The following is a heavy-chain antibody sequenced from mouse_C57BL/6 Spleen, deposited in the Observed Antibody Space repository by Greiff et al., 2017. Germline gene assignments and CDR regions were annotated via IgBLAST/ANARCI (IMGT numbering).Heavy chain of an antibody. CDR1: GFTFTDYY. J-gene: IGHJ2*01. CDR3: ARSVRIYYDYDFDY. D-gene: IGHD2-4*01. CDR2: IRNKANGYTT. V-gene: IGHV7-3*01. Sequence: EVKLMESGGGLVQPGGSLSLSCAASGFTFTDYYMSWVRQPPGKALEWLGFIRNKANGYTTEYSASVKGRFTISRDNSQSILYLQMNALRAEDSATYYCARSVRIYYDYDFDYWGQGTTLTVSS.